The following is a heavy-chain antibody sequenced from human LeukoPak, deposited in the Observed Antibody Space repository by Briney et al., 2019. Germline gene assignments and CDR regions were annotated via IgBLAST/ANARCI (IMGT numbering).Heavy chain of an antibody. Sequence: GGSLRLSCAASGFTFSSYWMSWVRQAPGKGVEWVANIKQDGSEKYYVDSVKGRFTISRDNAKNSLYLQMNSLRAEDTAVYYCARGGAYYGPRGFDYWGQGTLVTVSS. CDR3: ARGGAYYGPRGFDY. D-gene: IGHD2-21*01. CDR2: IKQDGSEK. J-gene: IGHJ4*02. V-gene: IGHV3-7*01. CDR1: GFTFSSYW.